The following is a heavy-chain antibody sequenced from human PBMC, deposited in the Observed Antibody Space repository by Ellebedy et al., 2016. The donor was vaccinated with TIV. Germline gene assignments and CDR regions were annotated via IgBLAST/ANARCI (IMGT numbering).Heavy chain of an antibody. J-gene: IGHJ4*02. Sequence: AASVKVSCKASGYIFSDYFIHWVRQAPGQGLEWMGWINPKSGGTNYAQKFQGRVIMTRDTSSSTAYMDLINLRSDDTAVYYCARGGQSRGWYYFDYWGQGTLVAVSS. CDR2: INPKSGGT. CDR3: ARGGQSRGWYYFDY. V-gene: IGHV1-2*02. D-gene: IGHD6-19*01. CDR1: GYIFSDYF.